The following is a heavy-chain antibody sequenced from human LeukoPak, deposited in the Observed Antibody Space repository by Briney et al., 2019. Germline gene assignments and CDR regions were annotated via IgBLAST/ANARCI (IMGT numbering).Heavy chain of an antibody. J-gene: IGHJ4*02. CDR3: ARAHMGDFDY. D-gene: IGHD3-16*01. CDR1: GFTFSSYS. Sequence: GGSLRLSCAASGFTFSSYSMNWVRQAPGKGLEWVSSISSSSSYIYYADSVKGRFTISRDNAKNSLYLQMNSPRAEDTAVYYCARAHMGDFDYWGQGTLVTVSS. V-gene: IGHV3-21*01. CDR2: ISSSSSYI.